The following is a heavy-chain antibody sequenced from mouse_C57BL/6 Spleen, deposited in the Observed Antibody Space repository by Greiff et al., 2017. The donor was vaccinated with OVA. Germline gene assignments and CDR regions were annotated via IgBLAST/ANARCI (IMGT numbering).Heavy chain of an antibody. J-gene: IGHJ1*03. CDR2: INPNNGGT. CDR3: ARKYYRYFDV. V-gene: IGHV1-18*01. CDR1: GYTFTDYN. D-gene: IGHD5-1-1*01. Sequence: EVQLQQSGPELVKPGASVKIPCKASGYTFTDYNMDWVKQSHGKSLEWIGDINPNNGGTIYNQKFKGKATLTVDKSSSTAYMELRSLTSEDTAVYYCARKYYRYFDVWGTGTTVTVSS.